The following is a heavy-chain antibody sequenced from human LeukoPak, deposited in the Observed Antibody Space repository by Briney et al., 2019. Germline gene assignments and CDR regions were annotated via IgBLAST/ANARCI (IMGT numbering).Heavy chain of an antibody. D-gene: IGHD3-9*01. J-gene: IGHJ4*02. CDR1: GFTFSSYA. CDR3: AKDSGPDYYDILTGPYYFDY. CDR2: ISGSGGST. V-gene: IGHV3-23*01. Sequence: GGSLRLSCAASGFTFSSYAMSWVRQAPGKGLEWVSAISGSGGSTYYADSVKGRFTISRDNSKNTLYLQMNSLRAEDTAVYYCAKDSGPDYYDILTGPYYFDYWGQGTLVTVSS.